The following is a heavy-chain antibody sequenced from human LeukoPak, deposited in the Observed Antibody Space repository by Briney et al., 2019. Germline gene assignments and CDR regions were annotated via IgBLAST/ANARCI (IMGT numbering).Heavy chain of an antibody. D-gene: IGHD3-10*01. CDR2: IYHTGST. Sequence: PSETLSLTCGVSGGSISSTNWWSWVRQPPGKGLEWIGEIYHTGSTDYNPSLESRVTMSVDKSKNQFSLKLTSVTAADTAVYYCARGFYGSGSYSSPGFHAFDVWGQGTMVTVSS. CDR1: GGSISSTNW. V-gene: IGHV4-4*02. CDR3: ARGFYGSGSYSSPGFHAFDV. J-gene: IGHJ3*01.